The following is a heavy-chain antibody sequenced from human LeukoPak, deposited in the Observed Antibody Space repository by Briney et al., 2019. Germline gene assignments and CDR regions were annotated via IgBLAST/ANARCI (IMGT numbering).Heavy chain of an antibody. V-gene: IGHV4-30-4*01. D-gene: IGHD3-3*01. CDR3: ARGLYYDFWSGYYRNRWFDP. CDR2: IYYSGST. CDR1: GGSISSGDYY. Sequence: SETLSLTCTVSGGSISSGDYYWSWIRQPPGKGLEWIGYIYYSGSTYYNPSLKSRVTISVDTSKNQFSLKLSSVTAADTAVYYCARGLYYDFWSGYYRNRWFDPWGQGTLVTVSS. J-gene: IGHJ5*02.